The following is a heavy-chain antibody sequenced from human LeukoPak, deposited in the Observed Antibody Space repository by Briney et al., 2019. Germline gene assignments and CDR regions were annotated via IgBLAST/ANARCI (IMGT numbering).Heavy chain of an antibody. CDR2: IFTSGST. V-gene: IGHV4-4*07. CDR3: ARDAPYYDILTGYYRGAFDI. D-gene: IGHD3-9*01. J-gene: IGHJ3*02. CDR1: GGSISSYY. Sequence: PSETLSLTCTVSGGSISSYYWSWIRQPAGKGLEWIGRIFTSGSTNYHPSLKSRGTMSVDTSKNQFSLKLSSVTAADTAVYYCARDAPYYDILTGYYRGAFDIWGQGTMVTVSS.